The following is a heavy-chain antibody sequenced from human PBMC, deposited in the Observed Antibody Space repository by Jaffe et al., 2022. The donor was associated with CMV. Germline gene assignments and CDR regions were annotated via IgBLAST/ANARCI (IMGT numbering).Heavy chain of an antibody. CDR3: TRVGGSGWYEGYFDY. D-gene: IGHD6-19*01. CDR1: GFTFGDYA. V-gene: IGHV3-49*05. J-gene: IGHJ4*02. CDR2: IRSKAYGGTT. Sequence: EVQLVESGGGLVKPGRSLRLSCTASGFTFGDYAMSWFRQAPGKGLEWVGFIRSKAYGGTTEYAASVKGRFTISRDDSKSIAYLQMNSLKTEDTAVYYCTRVGGSGWYEGYFDYWGQGTLVTVSS.